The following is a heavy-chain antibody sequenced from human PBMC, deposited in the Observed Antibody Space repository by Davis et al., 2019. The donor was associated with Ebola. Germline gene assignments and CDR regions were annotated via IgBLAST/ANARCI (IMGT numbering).Heavy chain of an antibody. CDR2: INHSGST. CDR3: ARRIDSSGWYGYYYGMDV. J-gene: IGHJ6*02. Sequence: MPSETLSLTCAVYGGSFSGYYWSWIRQPPGKGLEWIGEINHSGSTNYNPSLKSRVTISVDTSKNQFSLKLSSVTAADTAVYYCARRIDSSGWYGYYYGMDVWGQGTTVTVSS. V-gene: IGHV4-34*01. D-gene: IGHD6-19*01. CDR1: GGSFSGYY.